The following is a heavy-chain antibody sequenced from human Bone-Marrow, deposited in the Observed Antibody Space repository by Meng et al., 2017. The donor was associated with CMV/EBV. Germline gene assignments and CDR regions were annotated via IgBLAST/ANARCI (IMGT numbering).Heavy chain of an antibody. CDR2: INHSGST. J-gene: IGHJ5*02. Sequence: SETLSLTCAVYGGSFSGYYWSWIRQPPGKGLEWIGEINHSGSTNYNPSLKSRVTISVDTSKNQFSLKLSSVTAADTAVYYCARVGRFLNWFDPWGQGTLVTVSS. V-gene: IGHV4-34*01. CDR1: GGSFSGYY. D-gene: IGHD3-3*01. CDR3: ARVGRFLNWFDP.